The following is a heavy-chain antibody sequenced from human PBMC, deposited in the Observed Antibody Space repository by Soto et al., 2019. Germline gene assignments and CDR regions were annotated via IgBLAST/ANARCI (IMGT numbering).Heavy chain of an antibody. Sequence: QVQLVQSGAEVKKPGASVKVSCKASGYTFTSYGISWVRQAPGQGLEWMGWSSAYNGNTNYAQKLQGRVTMTTDTSTSTAYMELRSLRSDDTAVYYCARVVRFGDYSGGSCYLGYYGMDVWGQGTTVTVSS. D-gene: IGHD2-15*01. V-gene: IGHV1-18*01. CDR2: SSAYNGNT. J-gene: IGHJ6*02. CDR3: ARVVRFGDYSGGSCYLGYYGMDV. CDR1: GYTFTSYG.